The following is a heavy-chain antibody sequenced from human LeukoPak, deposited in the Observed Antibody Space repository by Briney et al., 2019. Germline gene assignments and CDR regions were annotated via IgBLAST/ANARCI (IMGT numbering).Heavy chain of an antibody. Sequence: GASVKVSCKASGYTFTSYYMRWVRQAPGQGLEWMGIINPSGGSTSYAQKFQGRVTMTRDTSTSTVYMELSSLRSEDTAVYYCARAKTYYYGSGSYSLDYWGQGTLVTVSS. J-gene: IGHJ4*02. D-gene: IGHD3-10*01. CDR3: ARAKTYYYGSGSYSLDY. V-gene: IGHV1-46*01. CDR2: INPSGGST. CDR1: GYTFTSYY.